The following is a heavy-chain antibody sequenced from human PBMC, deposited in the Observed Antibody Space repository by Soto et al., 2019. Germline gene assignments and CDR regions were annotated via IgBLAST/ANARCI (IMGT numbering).Heavy chain of an antibody. CDR3: ASLEWESSGYADY. D-gene: IGHD5-12*01. Sequence: XVSLRLSFAASGFTFGSNWMSGVRQAPGKGLEWVANIKRDGSEKYYVDSVKGRFTISRDNAKNTLYLQMNSLRADDTAVYYCASLEWESSGYADYWGQGTQVTVSS. CDR1: GFTFGSNW. V-gene: IGHV3-7*03. CDR2: IKRDGSEK. J-gene: IGHJ4*02.